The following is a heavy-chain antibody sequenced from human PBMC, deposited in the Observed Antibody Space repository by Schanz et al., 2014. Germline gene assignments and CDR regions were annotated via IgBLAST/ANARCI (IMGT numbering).Heavy chain of an antibody. CDR2: IWYDGSNK. D-gene: IGHD1-26*01. CDR3: AREREEVTADGRFFDY. CDR1: GFTFSSYG. Sequence: QVQLVESGGGVVQPGRSLRLSCAASGFTFSSYGMHWVRQAPGKGLEWVAIIWYDGSNKYYADSVKGRFTISRDNTKNTVLLQMSSRRAEDAAVYYYAREREEVTADGRFFDYWGQGTLVTVSS. V-gene: IGHV3-33*01. J-gene: IGHJ4*02.